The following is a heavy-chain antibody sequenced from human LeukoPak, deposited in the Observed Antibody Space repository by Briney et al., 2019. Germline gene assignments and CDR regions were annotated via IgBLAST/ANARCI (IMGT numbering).Heavy chain of an antibody. D-gene: IGHD1-26*01. CDR1: GFTFSSYS. J-gene: IGHJ4*02. Sequence: GGSLRLSCAASGFTFSSYSMNWVRQAPGKGLEWVAVIWYDGSNKYYADSVKGRFTISRDNSKNTLYLQMNSLRAEDTAVYYCARDPAHSGSYPNYWGQGTLVTVSS. CDR2: IWYDGSNK. V-gene: IGHV3-33*08. CDR3: ARDPAHSGSYPNY.